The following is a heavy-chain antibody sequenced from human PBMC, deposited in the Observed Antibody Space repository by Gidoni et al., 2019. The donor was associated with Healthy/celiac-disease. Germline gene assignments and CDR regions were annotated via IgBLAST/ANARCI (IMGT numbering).Heavy chain of an antibody. Sequence: QVQLVQSGAEVKKPGSSVKVSCKASGGTFISYAISWVRQAPGQGLEWMGGIIPIFGTANYAQKFQGRVTITADESTSTAYMELSSLRSEDTAVYYCAREDISPYGSTGDCSGGSCYHPPYFDYWGQGTLVTVSS. D-gene: IGHD2-15*01. V-gene: IGHV1-69*01. CDR3: AREDISPYGSTGDCSGGSCYHPPYFDY. J-gene: IGHJ4*02. CDR1: GGTFISYA. CDR2: IIPIFGTA.